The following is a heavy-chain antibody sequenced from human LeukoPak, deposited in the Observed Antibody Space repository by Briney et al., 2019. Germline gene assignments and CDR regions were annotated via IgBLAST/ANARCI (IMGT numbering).Heavy chain of an antibody. CDR3: ARDQYNYGYVSWFDP. V-gene: IGHV3-48*03. CDR1: GFTFSRN. D-gene: IGHD5-18*01. CDR2: SGGSTI. Sequence: GGSLRLSCAASGFTFSRNEVGPPGSREGAGVGFISSGGSTIYYADSVKGRFTISRDNAKNSLYLQMNSLRAEDTAVYYCARDQYNYGYVSWFDPWGQGTLVTVSS. J-gene: IGHJ5*02.